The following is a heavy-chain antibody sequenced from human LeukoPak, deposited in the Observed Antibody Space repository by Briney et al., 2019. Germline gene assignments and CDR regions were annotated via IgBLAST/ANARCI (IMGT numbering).Heavy chain of an antibody. Sequence: GGSLRLSCTASGFTFSDYYMSWIRQALGKGLEWVSDIGRSETPMNYADPVKGRFTISRDNAMNSLYLHMTSLRGEDTAVYYCARMKGAAAATFEYWGQGSLVTVSS. J-gene: IGHJ4*02. CDR2: IGRSETPM. CDR1: GFTFSDYY. CDR3: ARMKGAAAATFEY. V-gene: IGHV3-11*01. D-gene: IGHD6-13*01.